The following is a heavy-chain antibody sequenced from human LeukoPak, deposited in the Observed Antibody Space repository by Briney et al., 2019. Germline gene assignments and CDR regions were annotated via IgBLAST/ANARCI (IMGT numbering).Heavy chain of an antibody. D-gene: IGHD6-13*01. CDR2: INPNSGGT. Sequence: GASVKVSCKTSGYIFTDYYIHWVRQAPGQGLEWMGWINPNSGGTNYAQKFQGRVTMTRDTSISTAYMELSRLRSDDTAVYYCARVRIAAAVDAFDIWGQGTMVTVSS. J-gene: IGHJ3*02. CDR3: ARVRIAAAVDAFDI. V-gene: IGHV1-2*02. CDR1: GYIFTDYY.